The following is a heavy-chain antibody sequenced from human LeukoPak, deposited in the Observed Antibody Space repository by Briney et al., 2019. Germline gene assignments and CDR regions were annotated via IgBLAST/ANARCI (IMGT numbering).Heavy chain of an antibody. CDR3: ARLGGDTYYFGSANYPNWYFDL. D-gene: IGHD3-10*01. V-gene: IGHV5-51*01. CDR1: GYTFTSYW. CDR2: IYPDDSDT. J-gene: IGHJ2*01. Sequence: PGESLKISCQASGYTFTSYWIGWVRQMPGKGLECMGIIYPDDSDTTYSPSFQGQVTISADKSFSTAYPQWSSLKASDTAIYYCARLGGDTYYFGSANYPNWYFDLWGRGTLVTVSS.